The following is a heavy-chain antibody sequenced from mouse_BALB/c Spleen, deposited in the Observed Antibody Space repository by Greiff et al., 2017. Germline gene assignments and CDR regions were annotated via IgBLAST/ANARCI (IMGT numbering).Heavy chain of an antibody. Sequence: EVQLQQSGPELVKPGASVKIPCKASGYTFTDYNMDWVKQSHGKSLEWIGDINPNNGGTIYNQKFKGKATLTVDKSSSTAYMELRSLTSEDTAVYYCARQYGNPYYYAMDYWGQGTSVTVSS. CDR2: INPNNGGT. CDR1: GYTFTDYN. J-gene: IGHJ4*01. D-gene: IGHD2-10*02. CDR3: ARQYGNPYYYAMDY. V-gene: IGHV1-18*01.